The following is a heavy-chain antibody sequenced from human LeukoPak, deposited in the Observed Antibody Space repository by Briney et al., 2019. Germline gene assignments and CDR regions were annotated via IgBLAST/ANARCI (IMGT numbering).Heavy chain of an antibody. J-gene: IGHJ4*02. Sequence: SETLSLTCAVYGGSISRHYWSWLRQPPGEGLEWIGYISYCGSTNYNPSFKSRGHMTVDTATKQFSLKLSSVAAADTAVYYCAGGYSSGWPPKDWGQGTLVTVSS. D-gene: IGHD6-19*01. CDR2: ISYCGST. V-gene: IGHV4-59*11. CDR1: GGSISRHY. CDR3: AGGYSSGWPPKD.